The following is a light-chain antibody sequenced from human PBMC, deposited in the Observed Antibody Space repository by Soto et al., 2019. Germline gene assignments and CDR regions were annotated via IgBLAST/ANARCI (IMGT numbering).Light chain of an antibody. V-gene: IGLV2-14*01. Sequence: QSVLTQPASVSGSPGQSITISCTGTSSDVGGYNYVSWYQQHPGKAPKLIIYEVSKRPSGVSNRFSGSKSGNMASLTISGLQAEDEAEYYCCSYATPRQFGGGTQLTVL. CDR2: EVS. J-gene: IGLJ7*01. CDR1: SSDVGGYNY. CDR3: CSYATPRQ.